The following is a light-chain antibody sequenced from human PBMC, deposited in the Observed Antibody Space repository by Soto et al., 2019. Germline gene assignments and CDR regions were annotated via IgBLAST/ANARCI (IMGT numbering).Light chain of an antibody. J-gene: IGKJ1*01. Sequence: IQMTQSPSTLSASVGDSVTITCQASQSINYWLAWYQQKPGKAPKLLIYDASSLKSGVPSRFSGSGSGTEFTLTISSLQPDDFATYYCQQYNSYRTFGQGTKVEIK. CDR2: DAS. CDR1: QSINYW. CDR3: QQYNSYRT. V-gene: IGKV1-5*01.